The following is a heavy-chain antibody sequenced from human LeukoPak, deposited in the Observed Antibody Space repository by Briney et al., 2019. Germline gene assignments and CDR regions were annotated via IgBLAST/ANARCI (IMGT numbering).Heavy chain of an antibody. CDR1: GGSISSGGYY. J-gene: IGHJ6*02. D-gene: IGHD3-3*01. CDR3: ARDRYDFWSGHYSTDYYYGMDV. Sequence: PSQTLSLTCTVSGGSISSGGYYWSWIRQHPGKGLEWIGCIYYSGSTYYNPSLKSRVTISVDTSKNQFSLKLSSVTAADTAVYYCARDRYDFWSGHYSTDYYYGMDVWGQGTTVTVSS. V-gene: IGHV4-31*03. CDR2: IYYSGST.